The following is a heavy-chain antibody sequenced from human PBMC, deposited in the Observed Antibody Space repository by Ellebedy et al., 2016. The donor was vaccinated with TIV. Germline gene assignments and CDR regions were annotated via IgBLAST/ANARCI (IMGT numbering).Heavy chain of an antibody. CDR2: IYPGDSDT. V-gene: IGHV5-51*01. D-gene: IGHD1-26*01. Sequence: GESLKISCKASGYSFTSYWIGWVRQMPGKGLEWMGIIYPGDSDTRYSPSFQGQVTISADKSISTAYLQWSSLKASDTAMYYCARTPPDVGATSPTTRPFDYWGQGTLVTVSS. J-gene: IGHJ4*02. CDR1: GYSFTSYW. CDR3: ARTPPDVGATSPTTRPFDY.